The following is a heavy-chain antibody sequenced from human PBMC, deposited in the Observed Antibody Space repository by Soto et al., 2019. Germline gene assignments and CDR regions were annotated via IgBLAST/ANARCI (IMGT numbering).Heavy chain of an antibody. V-gene: IGHV1-69*12. CDR3: ARDCAAQRTHRKYNWFDH. J-gene: IGHJ5*02. D-gene: IGHD1-1*01. CDR1: GGTFSSYA. Sequence: QVQLVHSGAEVKKPGSAVKVSCKASGGTFSSYAISWVRQAPGQGLEWRGGIIPIFGTANYAQKLQGRVTITADESKSTAYMELSSLRSEDTAVYYCARDCAAQRTHRKYNWFDHWGKGTLVTVSS. CDR2: IIPIFGTA.